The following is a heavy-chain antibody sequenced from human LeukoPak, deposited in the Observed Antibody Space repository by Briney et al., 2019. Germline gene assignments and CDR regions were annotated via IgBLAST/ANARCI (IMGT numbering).Heavy chain of an antibody. CDR2: ISYDGSKR. D-gene: IGHD2/OR15-2a*01. CDR1: GFDFSINA. CDR3: ARVAAAYDTFSYHGMDV. Sequence: GGSLRLSCAASGFDFSINAMHWVRQAPGKGLEWVSLISYDGSKRYYADSVKGRFTISRDSSKITLHLQMNSLRPEDAAVYYCARVAAAYDTFSYHGMDVWGQGTTVIVSS. J-gene: IGHJ6*02. V-gene: IGHV3-30-3*01.